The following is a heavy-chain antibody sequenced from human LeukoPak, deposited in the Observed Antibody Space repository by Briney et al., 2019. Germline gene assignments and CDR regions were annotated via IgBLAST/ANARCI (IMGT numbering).Heavy chain of an antibody. D-gene: IGHD6-13*01. CDR3: ARDRGSSWVTNWFDP. Sequence: PSETLSLTCTVSGGSISSSSYYWGWIRQPPGKGLEWIGSIYYSGSTYYNPSLKSRVTISVDTSKNQFSLKLSSVTAADTAVYYCARDRGSSWVTNWFDPWGQGTLVTVSS. J-gene: IGHJ5*02. CDR1: GGSISSSSYY. CDR2: IYYSGST. V-gene: IGHV4-39*07.